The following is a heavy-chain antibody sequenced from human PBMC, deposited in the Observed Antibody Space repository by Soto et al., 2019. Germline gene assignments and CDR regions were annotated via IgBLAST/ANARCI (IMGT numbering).Heavy chain of an antibody. D-gene: IGHD3-10*01. Sequence: PGESLKISCKGSGYSFTSYWIGWVRQMPGKGLEWMGIIYPGDSDTRYSPSFQGQVTISADKSISTAYLQWSSLKASDTAMYYCARSLGSGSYRYYYYYGMDVWGQGTMVTVSS. CDR1: GYSFTSYW. V-gene: IGHV5-51*01. CDR3: ARSLGSGSYRYYYYYGMDV. CDR2: IYPGDSDT. J-gene: IGHJ6*02.